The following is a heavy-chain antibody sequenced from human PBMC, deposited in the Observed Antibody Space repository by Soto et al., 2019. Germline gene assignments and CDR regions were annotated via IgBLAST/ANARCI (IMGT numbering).Heavy chain of an antibody. V-gene: IGHV3-64*07. Sequence: EVQLVESGGALVQPGGSLRLSCAASGFTFSIYAMHWVRQAPGKGLEYVSAISYDGTITYYADSVKGRFTISRDDSRNTVYLQIGSRSPEDMAVYYCARGSYYSSGTVHRPYDYWGQGTLVTVSS. D-gene: IGHD3-10*01. CDR2: ISYDGTIT. CDR3: ARGSYYSSGTVHRPYDY. CDR1: GFTFSIYA. J-gene: IGHJ4*02.